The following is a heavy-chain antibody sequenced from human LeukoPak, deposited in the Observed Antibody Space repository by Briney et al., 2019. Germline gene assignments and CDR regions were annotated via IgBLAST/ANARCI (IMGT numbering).Heavy chain of an antibody. CDR1: GYTFTSHG. J-gene: IGHJ4*02. CDR3: ARDWPTVIADY. CDR2: ISANNGDT. D-gene: IGHD4-11*01. Sequence: ASVKVSCKTSGYTFTSHGISWVRQTPGQGLEWMGWISANNGDTKYAQRMQDRLTMTTDTSTSTAYMDLRSLSSDDTAIYYCARDWPTVIADYWGQGTLVTVSS. V-gene: IGHV1-18*01.